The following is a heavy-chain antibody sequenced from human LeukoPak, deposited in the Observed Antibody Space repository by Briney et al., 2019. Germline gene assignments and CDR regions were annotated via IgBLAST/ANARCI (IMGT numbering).Heavy chain of an antibody. CDR2: INPSGGST. Sequence: APVKVSCKASGYTFTSYYMHWVRQAPGQGLEWMGIINPSGGSTSYAQKFQGRVTMTRDTSTSTVYMGLSSLRSEDTAVYYCARDLFDTDSSGLQSSLLFDYWGQGTLVTVSS. D-gene: IGHD6-19*01. CDR3: ARDLFDTDSSGLQSSLLFDY. CDR1: GYTFTSYY. J-gene: IGHJ4*02. V-gene: IGHV1-46*01.